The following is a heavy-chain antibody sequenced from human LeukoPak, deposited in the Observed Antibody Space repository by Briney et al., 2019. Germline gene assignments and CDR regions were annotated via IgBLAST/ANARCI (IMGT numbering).Heavy chain of an antibody. V-gene: IGHV3-48*02. D-gene: IGHD4-23*01. CDR1: GFTFSSYS. CDR3: AREGGGNGHYYYYGMDV. CDR2: ISSSSSTI. J-gene: IGHJ6*02. Sequence: PGGSLRLSCAASGFTFSSYSMNWVRQAPGKGLEWVSYISSSSSTIYYADSVKGRFTISRDNAKNSLYLQMNSLRDEDTAVYYCAREGGGNGHYYYYGMDVWGQGTTVTVSS.